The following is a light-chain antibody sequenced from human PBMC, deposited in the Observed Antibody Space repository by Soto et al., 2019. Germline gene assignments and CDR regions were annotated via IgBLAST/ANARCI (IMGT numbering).Light chain of an antibody. J-gene: IGLJ3*02. CDR3: TSYAGSNIWV. V-gene: IGLV2-8*01. CDR1: SSDVGAYNY. Sequence: QSVLTQPPSASGPPGQSVTISCTGTSSDVGAYNYVSWYQQYPGKASKLMIYEVSKRPSGVPDRFSGSKSGKTASLTVSGLQPEDEAEYYCTSYAGSNIWVFGGGTQLSVL. CDR2: EVS.